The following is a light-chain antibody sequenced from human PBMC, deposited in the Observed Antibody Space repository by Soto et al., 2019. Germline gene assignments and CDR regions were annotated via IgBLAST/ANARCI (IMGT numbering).Light chain of an antibody. Sequence: QSALTQPASVSGSPGQSITSSCTGTSSDVGRYNYVSWYQQYPGKAPKLMIYDVNNRPSVVSNRFSGSKSGNTASLTISGLQAEDEADYYCCSYTTSNTLVFGGGTKLTVL. CDR2: DVN. CDR1: SSDVGRYNY. V-gene: IGLV2-14*03. CDR3: CSYTTSNTLV. J-gene: IGLJ2*01.